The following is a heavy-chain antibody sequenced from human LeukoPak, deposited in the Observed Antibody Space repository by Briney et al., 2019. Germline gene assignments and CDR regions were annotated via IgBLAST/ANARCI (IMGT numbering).Heavy chain of an antibody. D-gene: IGHD5-24*01. V-gene: IGHV1-2*02. CDR2: INPNSGGT. Sequence: ASVKVSCKASGYTFTGYYMHWVRQAPGQGLEWMGWINPNSGGTNYAQKFQGRVTMTRDTSISTAYMELSRLRSDDTAVYYCARDLGMATITSVDYWGQGTLVTVSS. CDR3: ARDLGMATITSVDY. CDR1: GYTFTGYY. J-gene: IGHJ4*02.